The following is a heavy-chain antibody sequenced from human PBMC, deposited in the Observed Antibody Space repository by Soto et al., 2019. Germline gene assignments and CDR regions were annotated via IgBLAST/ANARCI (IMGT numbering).Heavy chain of an antibody. V-gene: IGHV3-21*06. J-gene: IGHJ5*02. CDR3: AREVVGPTTNWFDP. D-gene: IGHD1-26*01. CDR2: ISSVSSYI. Sequence: PGGSLRLSCAASGFMFGSHTMTWVRQAPGKGLEWVASISSVSSYIYYADSVKGRFTISRDNAKDSLYLQMDSLRAEDTAVYFCAREVVGPTTNWFDPWGQGTLVTVSS. CDR1: GFMFGSHT.